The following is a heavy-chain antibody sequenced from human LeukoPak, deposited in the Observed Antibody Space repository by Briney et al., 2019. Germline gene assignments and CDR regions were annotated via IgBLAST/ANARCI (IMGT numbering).Heavy chain of an antibody. D-gene: IGHD2-2*01. V-gene: IGHV3-21*01. J-gene: IGHJ2*01. CDR3: ARDRKPAANRWYFDL. Sequence: GGSLRLSCAASGFTFSSYSMNWVRQAPGKGLEWVSSISSSSSYIYYADSVKGRFTISRDNAKNPLYLQMNSLRAEDTAVYYCARDRKPAANRWYFDLWGRGTLVTVSS. CDR1: GFTFSSYS. CDR2: ISSSSSYI.